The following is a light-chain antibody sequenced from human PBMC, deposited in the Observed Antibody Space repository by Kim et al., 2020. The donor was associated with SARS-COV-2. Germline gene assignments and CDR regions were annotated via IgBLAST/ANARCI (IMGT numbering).Light chain of an antibody. J-gene: IGKJ4*01. Sequence: EIVLTQSPGTLSLSPGERATLSCRASQNVNMNYLAWYQQKPGQAPRLVIYGASSRAAGIPERFSGSGSGTDFTLSISRLEPEDFVVYYCQQYSNSQVTFGGGTKVDIK. CDR2: GAS. CDR1: QNVNMNY. V-gene: IGKV3-20*01. CDR3: QQYSNSQVT.